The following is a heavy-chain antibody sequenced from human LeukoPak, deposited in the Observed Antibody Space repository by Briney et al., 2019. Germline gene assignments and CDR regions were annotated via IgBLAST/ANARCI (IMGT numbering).Heavy chain of an antibody. CDR1: GFTFSSYS. Sequence: GGSLRLSCAASGFTFSSYSMNWVRQAPGKGLEWVSYISSSSSTIYYADSVKGRFTISRDSAKNSLYLQMNSLRAEDTAVYYCARDYGYYYDSSGYYQGGDYWGQGTLVTVSS. CDR2: ISSSSSTI. D-gene: IGHD3-22*01. CDR3: ARDYGYYYDSSGYYQGGDY. J-gene: IGHJ4*02. V-gene: IGHV3-48*01.